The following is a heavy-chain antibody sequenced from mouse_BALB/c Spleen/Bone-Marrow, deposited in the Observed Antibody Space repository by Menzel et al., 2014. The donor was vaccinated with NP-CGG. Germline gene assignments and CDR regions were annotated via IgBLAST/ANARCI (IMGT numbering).Heavy chain of an antibody. D-gene: IGHD1-1*02. CDR1: GDSFTTYY. V-gene: IGHV1-66*01. Sequence: VNLMESGPELATHGASVWISCKASGDSFTTYYLHWLKQRPVQGLEWIGRIYPGTVNTKYNGYFKDKATLTAGKPSSTAYRELSRVSFEDSTVYSDAWSDDYRVMDYRSQGCPSTVSS. J-gene: IGHJ4*01. CDR2: IYPGTVNT. CDR3: AWSDDYRVMDY.